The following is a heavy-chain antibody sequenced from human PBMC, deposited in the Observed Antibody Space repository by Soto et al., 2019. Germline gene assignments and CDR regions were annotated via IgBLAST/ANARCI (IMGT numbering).Heavy chain of an antibody. CDR2: ISSDGSTT. D-gene: IGHD3-22*01. J-gene: IGHJ4*02. CDR3: ARDFYSSGDY. V-gene: IGHV3-74*01. CDR1: GFTCSDYW. Sequence: GGSLRLSCATAGFTCSDYWMRWVRQAPGKGLVWVSRISSDGSTTSYADSVKGRFTISRDNAKNTLYLQMNSLTAEDTAVYYCARDFYSSGDYWGQGTLVTVSS.